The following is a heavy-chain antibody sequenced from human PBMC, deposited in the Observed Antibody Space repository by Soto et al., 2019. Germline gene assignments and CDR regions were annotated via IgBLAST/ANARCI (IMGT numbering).Heavy chain of an antibody. V-gene: IGHV3-49*04. CDR2: IRSKDYGGTT. CDR1: GFALGEYA. J-gene: IGHJ3*01. CDR3: TRDKPPMDHGFDV. Sequence: GGALRLSCAGSGFALGEYAMNWVRQAPGKGLEWVGFIRSKDYGGTTEYAASVKGRVSISRDDSKSIAYLQMNSLKGGDTAVYFCTRDKPPMDHGFDVWGQGTMVTVSS.